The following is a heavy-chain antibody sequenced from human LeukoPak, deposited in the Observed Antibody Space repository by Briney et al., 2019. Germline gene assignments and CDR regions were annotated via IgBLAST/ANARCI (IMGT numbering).Heavy chain of an antibody. CDR2: IKQDGSEK. V-gene: IGHV3-7*01. CDR3: AREGWNSCFDY. J-gene: IGHJ4*02. CDR1: GFTFSSYW. Sequence: GRSLRLSCAASGFTFSSYWMSWVRQAPGKGLEWVPNIKQDGSEKYYVDSVKGRFTISRDNAKNSLYLQMNSLRAEDTAVYYCAREGWNSCFDYWGQGTLVTVSS. D-gene: IGHD1-7*01.